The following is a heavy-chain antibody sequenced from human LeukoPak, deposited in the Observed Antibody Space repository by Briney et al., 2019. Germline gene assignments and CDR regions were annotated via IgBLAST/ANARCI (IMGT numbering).Heavy chain of an antibody. CDR1: GGTFSSYA. J-gene: IGHJ4*02. CDR2: IIPIFGTA. CDR3: ARGPHYYDSSGYDY. Sequence: GASVKVSCKASGGTFSSYAISWVRQAAGQGLEWMGGIIPIFGTANYAQKFQGRVTITADKSTSTAYMELSSLRSEDTAVYYCARGPHYYDSSGYDYWGQGTLVTVSS. V-gene: IGHV1-69*06. D-gene: IGHD3-22*01.